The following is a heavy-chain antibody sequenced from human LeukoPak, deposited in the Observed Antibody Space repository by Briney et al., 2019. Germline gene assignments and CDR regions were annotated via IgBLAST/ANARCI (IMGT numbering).Heavy chain of an antibody. V-gene: IGHV3-7*01. CDR3: ARDSTPYDSSGYCYDY. CDR1: GFTFSGFW. J-gene: IGHJ4*02. CDR2: INSDGSEG. D-gene: IGHD3-22*01. Sequence: GGSLRLSCAVSGFTFSGFWMSWSRQAPGKGLEWVASINSDGSEGYYADVVKGRFTISRENAKNSLYLQMNSLRAEDTAVYYCARDSTPYDSSGYCYDYWGQGTLVTVSS.